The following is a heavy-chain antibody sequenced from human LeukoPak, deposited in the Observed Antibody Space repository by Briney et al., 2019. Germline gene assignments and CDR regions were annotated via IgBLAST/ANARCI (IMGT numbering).Heavy chain of an antibody. CDR2: ISAYNGNT. CDR1: GYTFTSYG. D-gene: IGHD3-10*01. V-gene: IGHV1-18*01. J-gene: IGHJ6*02. Sequence: ASVKVSCKASGYTFTSYGISWVRQAPGQGLEWMGWISAYNGNTNYAQKLQGRVTMTTDTSTSTAYMEPRSLRSDDTAVYYCAIDYYGSGSYPPNYYGMDVWGQGTTVTVSS. CDR3: AIDYYGSGSYPPNYYGMDV.